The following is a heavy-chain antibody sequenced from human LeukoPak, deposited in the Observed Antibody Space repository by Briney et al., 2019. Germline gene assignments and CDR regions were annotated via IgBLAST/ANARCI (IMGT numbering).Heavy chain of an antibody. CDR2: IIPIFGTA. Sequence: SVKVSCKASGGTFSSYAISWVRQAPGQGLEWMGGIIPIFGTANYAQKFQGRVTTTTDESTSTAYMELSSLRSEDTAVYYCASSYGDYVNFDYWGQGTLVTVSS. CDR3: ASSYGDYVNFDY. CDR1: GGTFSSYA. V-gene: IGHV1-69*05. D-gene: IGHD4-17*01. J-gene: IGHJ4*02.